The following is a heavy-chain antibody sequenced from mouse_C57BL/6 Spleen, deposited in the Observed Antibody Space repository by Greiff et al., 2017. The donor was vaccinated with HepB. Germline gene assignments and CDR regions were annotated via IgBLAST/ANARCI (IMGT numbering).Heavy chain of an antibody. D-gene: IGHD2-14*01. V-gene: IGHV1-81*01. CDR2: IYPRSGNT. CDR3: ANYRAWFAY. Sequence: VKLQESGAELARPGASVKLSCKASGYTFTSYGISWVKQRTGQGLEWIGEIYPRSGNTYYNEKFKGKATLTADKSSSTAYMELRSLTSEDSAVYFCANYRAWFAYWGQGTLVTVSA. CDR1: GYTFTSYG. J-gene: IGHJ3*01.